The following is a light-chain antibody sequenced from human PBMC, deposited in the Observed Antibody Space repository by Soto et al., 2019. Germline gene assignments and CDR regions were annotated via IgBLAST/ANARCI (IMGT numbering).Light chain of an antibody. CDR3: ISYTGSSTSYV. Sequence: QCAVTHSASVSKSTGQSITISCSGTRSDIGSYNYVAWYQQFPGKTTKILIYGVSNRPSGVSSRFSGSKSGKTASLTISGLQAEDEADYYCISYTGSSTSYVFGSGTTVTVL. J-gene: IGLJ1*01. V-gene: IGLV2-14*01. CDR2: GVS. CDR1: RSDIGSYNY.